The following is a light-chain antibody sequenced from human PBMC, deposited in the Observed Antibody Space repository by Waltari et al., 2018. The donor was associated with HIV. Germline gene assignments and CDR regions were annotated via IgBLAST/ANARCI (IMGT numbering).Light chain of an antibody. CDR3: QQYNNWPPLT. V-gene: IGKV3-15*01. CDR2: DAS. CDR1: QSIGIN. J-gene: IGKJ1*01. Sequence: EIVMTQSPATLSVSPGERATLSCRASQSIGINLAWYQQKPGQAPRLLIYDASTRATGVPARFRGSGSGTEFTLSISNLQSEDFAVYYCQQYNNWPPLTFGQGTKVEIK.